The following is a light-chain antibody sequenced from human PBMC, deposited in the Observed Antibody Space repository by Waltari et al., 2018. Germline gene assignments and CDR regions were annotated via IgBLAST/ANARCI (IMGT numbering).Light chain of an antibody. CDR2: RNK. V-gene: IGLV1-47*01. Sequence: QSVLTQPPSASGTPGQRVTISCSGSRSNIGSNYVYWYQQLPGTAPKLPSYRNKPRPSGVPDRFSGSKSGTSASLAISGLRSEDEADYYCAAWDDSLSGRVFGGGTKVTVL. CDR3: AAWDDSLSGRV. CDR1: RSNIGSNY. J-gene: IGLJ3*02.